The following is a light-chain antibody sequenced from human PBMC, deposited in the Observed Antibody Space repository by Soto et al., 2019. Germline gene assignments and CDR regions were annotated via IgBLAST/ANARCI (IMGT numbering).Light chain of an antibody. CDR2: GAS. J-gene: IGKJ2*01. CDR3: QQRSNWPPYT. V-gene: IGKV3-11*01. Sequence: EIVLTQSPATLSLSPGERATLSCRASESIRTFLAWYQQKPGQAPRLLIYGASNRATGIPARFSGSGSGADFSLTISSLEPEDFAVYYCQQRSNWPPYTFGRGTKLEIK. CDR1: ESIRTF.